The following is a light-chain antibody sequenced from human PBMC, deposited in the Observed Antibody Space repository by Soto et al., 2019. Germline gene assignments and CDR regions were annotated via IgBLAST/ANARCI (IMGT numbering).Light chain of an antibody. Sequence: EIVLTQSPGTLSLFPGERATLSCRASQSLITRYLAWYQQKPGQAPRLLIYGASSRATGIPDRFSGSGSGKDFTLTISRLEPEDFVVYSCQQYGTPPTFGQGTRLEIK. J-gene: IGKJ5*01. CDR2: GAS. CDR3: QQYGTPPT. V-gene: IGKV3-20*01. CDR1: QSLITRY.